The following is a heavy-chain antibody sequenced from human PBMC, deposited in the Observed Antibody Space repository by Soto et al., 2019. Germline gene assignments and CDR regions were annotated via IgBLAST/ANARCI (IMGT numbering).Heavy chain of an antibody. V-gene: IGHV3-7*01. CDR2: IKQDGSEK. D-gene: IGHD5-12*01. J-gene: IGHJ4*02. Sequence: EVQLVESGGGSVQPGGSLRLSCVASGFTFSTFWMTWVRQAPGKGLEWVANIKQDGSEKYYVDSVKGRFTISRDNVENSLYLQMNSLRAEDTALYYCAITVPTISGDVLNYWGQGTLVTVSS. CDR1: GFTFSTFW. CDR3: AITVPTISGDVLNY.